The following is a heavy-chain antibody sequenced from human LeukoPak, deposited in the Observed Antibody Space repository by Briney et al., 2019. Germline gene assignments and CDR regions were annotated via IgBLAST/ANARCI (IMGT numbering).Heavy chain of an antibody. J-gene: IGHJ5*02. Sequence: PSETLSLTCTVSGGSIRSYYGSWIRQPAGKGLEWIGRIYTSGSTNYNPSLKSRVTMSVDTSKNQFSLKLSTVTADDTAVYYCARESWYMDWFDPWGQGTLVTVSS. CDR3: ARESWYMDWFDP. V-gene: IGHV4-4*07. CDR1: GGSIRSYY. D-gene: IGHD6-13*01. CDR2: IYTSGST.